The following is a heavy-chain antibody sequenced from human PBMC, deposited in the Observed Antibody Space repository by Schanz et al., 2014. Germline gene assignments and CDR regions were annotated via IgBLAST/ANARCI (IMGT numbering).Heavy chain of an antibody. Sequence: QVQLVESGGGVVQPGRSLRLSCAASGFTFSSYGMHWVRQAPGKGLEWVAIIWYDGSNKYYADSVKGRFTISRDNSKNTVYLQMNSLRSDDAAVYYCARAQGVIRLYYGVDVWGQGTTVTVSS. J-gene: IGHJ6*02. CDR1: GFTFSSYG. D-gene: IGHD3-10*01. CDR2: IWYDGSNK. V-gene: IGHV3-33*01. CDR3: ARAQGVIRLYYGVDV.